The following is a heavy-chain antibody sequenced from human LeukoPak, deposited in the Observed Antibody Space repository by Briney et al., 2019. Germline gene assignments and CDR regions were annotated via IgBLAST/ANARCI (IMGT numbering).Heavy chain of an antibody. D-gene: IGHD3-22*01. CDR3: ARCDSSGYYSDY. J-gene: IGHJ4*02. CDR2: IYYSGST. CDR1: GGSISSYY. Sequence: SETLSLTCTVFGGSISSYYWSWIRQPPGKGLEWIGYIYYSGSTNYNPSLKSRVTISVDTSKNQFSLKLSSVTAADTAVYYCARCDSSGYYSDYWGQGTLVTVSS. V-gene: IGHV4-59*01.